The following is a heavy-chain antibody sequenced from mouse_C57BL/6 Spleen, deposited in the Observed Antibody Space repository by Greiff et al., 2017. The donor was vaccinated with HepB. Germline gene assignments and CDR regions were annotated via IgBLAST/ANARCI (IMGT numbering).Heavy chain of an antibody. CDR1: GYTFTSYD. J-gene: IGHJ4*01. CDR3: AGYSDCSYYAMDY. Sequence: QVQLQQSGPELVKPGASVKLSCKASGYTFTSYDINWVKQRPGQGLEWIGWIYPRDGSTKYNEKFKGKATLTVDTSSSTAYMELRSLTSEDSAVYFCAGYSDCSYYAMDYWGQGTSVTVSS. V-gene: IGHV1-85*01. CDR2: IYPRDGST. D-gene: IGHD2-12*01.